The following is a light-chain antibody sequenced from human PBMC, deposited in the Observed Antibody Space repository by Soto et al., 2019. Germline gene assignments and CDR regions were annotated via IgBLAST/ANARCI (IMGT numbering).Light chain of an antibody. J-gene: IGKJ2*01. CDR1: QSISSW. V-gene: IGKV1-5*03. CDR2: KAS. Sequence: DIQMTQSPSTLSASVGDRVTITCRASQSISSWLAWYQQKPGKAPKLLIYKASSLESGVPSRFSGSGSGTXXNXTIXSLQXYDFQPYNRQWYNSLYPFGQGPKLQI. CDR3: QWYNSLYP.